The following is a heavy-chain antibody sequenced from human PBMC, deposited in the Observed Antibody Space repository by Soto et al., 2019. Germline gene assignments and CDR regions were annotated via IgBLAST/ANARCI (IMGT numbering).Heavy chain of an antibody. J-gene: IGHJ4*02. Sequence: SETLSLICIASGGSISSSSDYWGWIRQPPGKGLEWIGSSLHGGTFYDSSLKSRVTIFVDMSKNQFSLKLSSVTAADTAVYYCARAQAPIAARLFDYWGQGTLVTVSS. D-gene: IGHD6-6*01. CDR2: SLHGGT. CDR1: GGSISSSSDY. CDR3: ARAQAPIAARLFDY. V-gene: IGHV4-39*01.